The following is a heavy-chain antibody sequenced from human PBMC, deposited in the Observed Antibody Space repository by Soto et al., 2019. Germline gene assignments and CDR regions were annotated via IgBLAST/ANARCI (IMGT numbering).Heavy chain of an antibody. Sequence: SETLSLTCTVSGGSMNAHFWSWIRQSAGKGLEWIGHIYISGTTMYNPSLESRVTMSVDPPKNQLSLKLTSVTAADTAVYYCARINGGSPDFWGQGTLVTVSS. CDR2: IYISGTT. D-gene: IGHD2-15*01. V-gene: IGHV4-4*07. CDR1: GGSMNAHF. J-gene: IGHJ4*02. CDR3: ARINGGSPDF.